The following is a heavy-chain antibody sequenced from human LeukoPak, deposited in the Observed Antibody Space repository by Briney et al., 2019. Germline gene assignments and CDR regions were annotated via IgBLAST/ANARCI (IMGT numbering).Heavy chain of an antibody. D-gene: IGHD3-3*02. CDR1: GFAFGNYW. J-gene: IGHJ4*02. CDR2: IKQDGSEH. CDR3: ASFSEAFWVPGVDY. V-gene: IGHV3-7*01. Sequence: GGSLRLSCAASGFAFGNYWMSWVRQAPGKGLEWEANIKQDGSEHFYMDSVKGRFTISRDNTKNSLYLQMNSLRAEDTAVYYCASFSEAFWVPGVDYWGQGTLVTVSS.